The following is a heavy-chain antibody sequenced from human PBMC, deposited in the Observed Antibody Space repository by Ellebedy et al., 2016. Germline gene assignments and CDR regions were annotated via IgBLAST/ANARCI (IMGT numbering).Heavy chain of an antibody. CDR1: GFTFSNYA. CDR3: ARDRGGLGPTTVDY. Sequence: GESLKISXAGSGFTFSNYAMTWVRQPPGKGLEWVSGISGSGSSTSYADSVKGRFTTSRDNSKNTLYLQMSSLTAEDTAVYYCARDRGGLGPTTVDYWGQGTLVTVSS. J-gene: IGHJ4*02. V-gene: IGHV3-23*01. CDR2: ISGSGSST. D-gene: IGHD4-23*01.